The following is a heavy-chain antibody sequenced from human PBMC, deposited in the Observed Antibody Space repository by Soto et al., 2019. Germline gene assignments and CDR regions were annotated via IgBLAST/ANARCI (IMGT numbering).Heavy chain of an antibody. D-gene: IGHD2-15*01. J-gene: IGHJ6*02. CDR3: ASLLGYCSGGSCYRRKGYYYYGMDV. Sequence: ASVKVSCKASGGTFSSYAISWVRQAPGQGLEWMGGIIPIFGTANYAQKFQGRVTITADESTSTAYMELSSLRSEDTAVYYCASLLGYCSGGSCYRRKGYYYYGMDVWGQGTTVTVSS. CDR1: GGTFSSYA. V-gene: IGHV1-69*13. CDR2: IIPIFGTA.